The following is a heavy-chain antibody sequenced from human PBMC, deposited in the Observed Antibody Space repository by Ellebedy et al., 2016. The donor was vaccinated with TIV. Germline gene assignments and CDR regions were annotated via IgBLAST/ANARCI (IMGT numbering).Heavy chain of an antibody. CDR1: GFTFGDYV. V-gene: IGHV3-49*03. CDR2: IRSKAYGGTT. D-gene: IGHD3-3*01. CDR3: TRAAYYDFWSGYYFEDFDY. J-gene: IGHJ4*02. Sequence: GGSLRLSCTASGFTFGDYVMSWFRQAPGKGLEWVGFIRSKAYGGTTEYAASVKGRFTISRDDSKSIAYLQMNSLKTEDTAVYYCTRAAYYDFWSGYYFEDFDYWGQGTLVTVSS.